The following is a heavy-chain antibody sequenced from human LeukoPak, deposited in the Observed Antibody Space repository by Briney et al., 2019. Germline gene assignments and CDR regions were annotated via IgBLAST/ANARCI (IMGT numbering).Heavy chain of an antibody. Sequence: SETLSLTCTVSGDSISSSSYYWGWIRQPPGKGLEWIGSIYYSGSTYYNPSLKSRVTISVDTSKNQFSLKLSSVTAADTAVYYCARHCSSTSCYTPDDYWGQGTLVTVSS. V-gene: IGHV4-39*01. CDR1: GDSISSSSYY. CDR3: ARHCSSTSCYTPDDY. CDR2: IYYSGST. J-gene: IGHJ4*02. D-gene: IGHD2-2*02.